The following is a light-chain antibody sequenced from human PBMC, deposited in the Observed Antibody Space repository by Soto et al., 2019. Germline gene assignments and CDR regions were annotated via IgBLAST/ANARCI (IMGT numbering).Light chain of an antibody. J-gene: IGKJ4*01. V-gene: IGKV3-15*01. CDR2: GAS. Sequence: EIGMTQSPATLSVSPGERATVPCRASQSVSNNLAWYQQKPGQAPSLLIYGASARATGIPARFSGSGYGTEFTLTISSLQSEDFAVYYCQQYHKWPLTFGGGTRVEIK. CDR3: QQYHKWPLT. CDR1: QSVSNN.